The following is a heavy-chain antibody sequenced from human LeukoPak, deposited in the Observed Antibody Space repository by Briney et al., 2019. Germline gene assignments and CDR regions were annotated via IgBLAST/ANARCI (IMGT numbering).Heavy chain of an antibody. CDR3: PRRLTVELNWFDP. D-gene: IGHD3-16*01. CDR1: GFTFSTYS. Sequence: PGGSLRLSCAASGFTFSTYSTSWVRQAPGKGLEWVSYISGSSSTIHYADSVKGRFTISRDNAKNSLYLQMNSLRDEDTAVYYCPRRLTVELNWFDPWGQGTLVTVSS. J-gene: IGHJ5*02. CDR2: ISGSSSTI. V-gene: IGHV3-48*02.